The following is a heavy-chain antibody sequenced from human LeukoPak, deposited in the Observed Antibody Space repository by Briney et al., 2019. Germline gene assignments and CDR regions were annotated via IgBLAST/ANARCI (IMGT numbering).Heavy chain of an antibody. V-gene: IGHV3-74*01. CDR3: ARDVGNFDY. CDR1: GFTFSNYW. Sequence: GGSLRLSCAASGFTFSNYWMHWVRRAPGKGLVWVSRINGDGISTGYADSVKGRFTVSRDNAKKTLYLQMNSLRAEDTAVYYCARDVGNFDYWGQGTLVTVSS. J-gene: IGHJ4*02. CDR2: INGDGIST.